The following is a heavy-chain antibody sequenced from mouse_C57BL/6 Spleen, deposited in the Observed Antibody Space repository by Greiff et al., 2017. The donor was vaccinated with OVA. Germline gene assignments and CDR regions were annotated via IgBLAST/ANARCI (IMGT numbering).Heavy chain of an antibody. CDR2: IAPETGGT. CDR1: GYTFTDYE. D-gene: IGHD1-1*01. Sequence: QVQLQQSGAELVRPGASVTLSCKASGYTFTDYEMHWVQQTPVHGLEWIGAIAPETGGTAYNQKFKGKAILTADKSSSTAYMELHSLTSEDSAVYYCTRDYGSSFHYWGQGTTLTVSS. J-gene: IGHJ2*01. V-gene: IGHV1-15*01. CDR3: TRDYGSSFHY.